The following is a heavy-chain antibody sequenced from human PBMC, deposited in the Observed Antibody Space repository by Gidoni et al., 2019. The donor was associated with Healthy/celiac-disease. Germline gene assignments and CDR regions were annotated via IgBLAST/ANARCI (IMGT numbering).Heavy chain of an antibody. CDR3: ARAYCSSTSCALVGWFDP. J-gene: IGHJ5*02. Sequence: QVQLVQSGAEVKKPGASVKVSCKASGYTFTGYYMHWVRQAPGQGLAWMGWINPNSGGTNYAQKFQGWVTMTRDTSISTAYMELSRLRSDDTAVYYCARAYCSSTSCALVGWFDPWGQGTLVTVSS. CDR2: INPNSGGT. D-gene: IGHD2-2*01. V-gene: IGHV1-2*04. CDR1: GYTFTGYY.